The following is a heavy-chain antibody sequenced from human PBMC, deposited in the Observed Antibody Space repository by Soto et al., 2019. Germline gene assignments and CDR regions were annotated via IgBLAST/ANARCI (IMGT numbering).Heavy chain of an antibody. CDR2: IYYRCNA. J-gene: IGHJ4*02. Sequence: QLQLQESGPGLVKPSETLSLTCSVSDDSINSDKYYWGWIRQPPGKGLEWIGSIYYRCNAYYNPSLQTSVTISLDKSRSQFSLKLNSVTAADSAVYFCARLEGLATISYYFDFWGPGALVTVSS. CDR1: DDSINSDKYY. D-gene: IGHD3-9*01. V-gene: IGHV4-39*01. CDR3: ARLEGLATISYYFDF.